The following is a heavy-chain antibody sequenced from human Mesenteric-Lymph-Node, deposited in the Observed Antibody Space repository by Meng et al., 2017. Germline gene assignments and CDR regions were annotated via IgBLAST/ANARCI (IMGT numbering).Heavy chain of an antibody. Sequence: SETLSLTCAVSGASLTTYYWNWIRQPPGKGLEWIGSIYSSGYTNYNPSLKSRVVISEDMSNNQFSLKLTSVTAADTAVYYCTRGSYNFDFWGQGTLVTVSS. J-gene: IGHJ4*02. CDR3: TRGSYNFDF. CDR1: GASLTTYY. D-gene: IGHD6-6*01. V-gene: IGHV4-59*01. CDR2: IYSSGYT.